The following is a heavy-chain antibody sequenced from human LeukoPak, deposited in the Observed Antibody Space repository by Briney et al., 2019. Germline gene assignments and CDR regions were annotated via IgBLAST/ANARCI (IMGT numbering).Heavy chain of an antibody. D-gene: IGHD3-10*01. CDR3: ARNRYYYGSGSHLYYYYYMDV. J-gene: IGHJ6*03. CDR2: INHSGST. Sequence: SETLSLTCAVYGGSFSGYYWSWIRQPPGKGLEWIGEINHSGSTNYNPSLKSRVTISVDTSKNQFSLKLSSVTAADTAVYYCARNRYYYGSGSHLYYYYYMDVWGKGTTVTISS. CDR1: GGSFSGYY. V-gene: IGHV4-34*01.